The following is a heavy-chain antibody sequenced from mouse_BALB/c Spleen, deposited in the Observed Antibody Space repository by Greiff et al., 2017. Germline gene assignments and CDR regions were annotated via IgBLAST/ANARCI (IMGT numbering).Heavy chain of an antibody. J-gene: IGHJ4*01. V-gene: IGHV1-15*01. D-gene: IGHD1-1*01. CDR2: IDPETGGT. CDR3: TRLVTTVVAPYAMDY. CDR1: GYTFTDYE. Sequence: VQLQQSGAELVRPGASVTLSCKASGYTFTDYEMHWVKQTPVHGLEWIGAIDPETGGTAYNQKFKGKATLTADKSSSTAYMELRSLTSEDSAVYYCTRLVTTVVAPYAMDYWGQGTSVTVSS.